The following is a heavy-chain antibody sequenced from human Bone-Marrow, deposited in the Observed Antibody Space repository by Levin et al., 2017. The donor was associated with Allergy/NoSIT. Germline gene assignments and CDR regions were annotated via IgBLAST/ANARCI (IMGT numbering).Heavy chain of an antibody. J-gene: IGHJ4*02. D-gene: IGHD3-3*01. Sequence: SETLSLTCTVSGGSISSSSYYWGWIRQPPGKGLEWIGSIYYSGSTYYNPSLKSRVTISVDTSKNQFSLKLSSVTAADTAVYYCARQSSFWSGYYLPGYFDYWGQGTLVTVSS. V-gene: IGHV4-39*01. CDR1: GGSISSSSYY. CDR3: ARQSSFWSGYYLPGYFDY. CDR2: IYYSGST.